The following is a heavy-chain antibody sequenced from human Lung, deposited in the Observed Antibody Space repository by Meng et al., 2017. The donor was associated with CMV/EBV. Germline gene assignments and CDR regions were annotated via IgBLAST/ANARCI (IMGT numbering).Heavy chain of an antibody. CDR3: ARAFDSNYDYYYYGMDV. Sequence: SXXVSXKASGGTFSSYAISWVRQSPGQGLEWMGGIIPILGIANYAQKFQGRVTITADKSTSTAYMELSSLRSEDTAVYYCARAFDSNYDYYYYGMDVWGKGTTVTVSS. D-gene: IGHD4-11*01. CDR1: GGTFSSYA. V-gene: IGHV1-69*10. CDR2: IIPILGIA. J-gene: IGHJ6*04.